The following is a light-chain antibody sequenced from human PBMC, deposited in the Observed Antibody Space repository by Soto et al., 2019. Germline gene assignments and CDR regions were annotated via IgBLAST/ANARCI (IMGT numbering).Light chain of an antibody. CDR2: DVS. Sequence: EIVLTQSPATLSLSPGIRATLSCRAGQNISNYLIWYQQKPGQAPRLLIYDVSNRATGIPARFSGSGSGTDFTLTISRLEPEDFAVYYCQQYARPPFAFGQGTKVDIK. CDR1: QNISNY. CDR3: QQYARPPFA. V-gene: IGKV3-11*01. J-gene: IGKJ2*01.